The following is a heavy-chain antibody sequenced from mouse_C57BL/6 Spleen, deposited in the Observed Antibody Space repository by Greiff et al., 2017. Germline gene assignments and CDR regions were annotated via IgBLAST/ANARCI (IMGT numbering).Heavy chain of an antibody. CDR1: GYTFTDYY. V-gene: IGHV1-26*01. Sequence: VQLQQSGPELVKPGASVKISCKASGYTFTDYYMNWVKQSHGKSLEWIGDLNPNNGGTSYNQKFKGKATLTVDKSSSTAYMELRSLTSEDSAVYYCAREAQVLYYFDYWGQGTTLTVSS. J-gene: IGHJ2*01. CDR2: LNPNNGGT. D-gene: IGHD3-2*02. CDR3: AREAQVLYYFDY.